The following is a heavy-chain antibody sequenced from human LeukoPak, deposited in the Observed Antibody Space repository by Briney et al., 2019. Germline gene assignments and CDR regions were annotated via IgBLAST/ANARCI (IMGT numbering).Heavy chain of an antibody. CDR1: GFTFSSYW. D-gene: IGHD6-13*01. J-gene: IGHJ4*02. V-gene: IGHV3-7*01. CDR2: IKQDGSEK. CDR3: ASALYSSLKNY. Sequence: TRGSLRLSCAASGFTFSSYWMSWVRQAPGKGLEWVANIKQDGSEKYYVDSVKGRFTISRDNAKNSLYLQMNSLRAEDTAVYYCASALYSSLKNYWGQGTLVTVSS.